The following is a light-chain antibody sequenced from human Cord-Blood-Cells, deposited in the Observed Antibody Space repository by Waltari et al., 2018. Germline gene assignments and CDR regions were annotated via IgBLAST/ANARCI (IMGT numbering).Light chain of an antibody. Sequence: QSALTQPASVSGSPGQSITISCTGTSRDVGSYNLVSWYQQHPGKAPKLMIYEGSKRPSGVSNRFSGSKSGNTACLTISGLQAEDEADYYCCSYAGSSTWVFGGGTKLTVL. CDR1: SRDVGSYNL. V-gene: IGLV2-23*01. CDR3: CSYAGSSTWV. J-gene: IGLJ3*02. CDR2: EGS.